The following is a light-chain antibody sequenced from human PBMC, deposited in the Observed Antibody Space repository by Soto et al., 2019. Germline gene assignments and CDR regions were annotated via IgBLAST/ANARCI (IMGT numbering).Light chain of an antibody. CDR3: QVWDTRSDHYV. J-gene: IGLJ1*01. V-gene: IGLV3-21*02. Sequence: SYELTQPPSVSVAPGQTARITCGGSNIGSKSVHWYQQKPGQAPVLVVYDNTDRPSGIPERLSGSNSGNTATLAISRVEAGDEADYYCQVWDTRSDHYVFGTGTKATVL. CDR2: DNT. CDR1: NIGSKS.